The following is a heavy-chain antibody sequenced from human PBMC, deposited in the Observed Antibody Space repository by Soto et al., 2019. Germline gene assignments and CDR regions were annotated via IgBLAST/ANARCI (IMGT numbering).Heavy chain of an antibody. Sequence: GGSLRLSCAASGFTFSSYGMHWVRQAPGKGLEWVAVIWYDGSNKYYADSVKGRFTISRDNSKNTLYLQMNSLRAEDTAVYYCAKPARGWYSETDYWGQGTLVTVSS. CDR3: AKPARGWYSETDY. V-gene: IGHV3-33*06. CDR2: IWYDGSNK. D-gene: IGHD6-19*01. CDR1: GFTFSSYG. J-gene: IGHJ4*02.